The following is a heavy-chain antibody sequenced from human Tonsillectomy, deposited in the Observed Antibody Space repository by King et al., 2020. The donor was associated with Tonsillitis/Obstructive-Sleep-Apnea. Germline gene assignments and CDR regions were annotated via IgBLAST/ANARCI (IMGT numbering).Heavy chain of an antibody. Sequence: QLVQSGAEVKKPGESLRISCKGSGYSFTSYWISWVRQMPGKGLEWMGRIDPCDAYTNYSPSFQGHVTISADKSISTAYLQWSSLKASDTAMYYCARHTITMVAWFDPWGQGTLVTVSS. CDR1: GYSFTSYW. V-gene: IGHV5-10-1*01. D-gene: IGHD3-10*01. CDR3: ARHTITMVAWFDP. CDR2: IDPCDAYT. J-gene: IGHJ5*02.